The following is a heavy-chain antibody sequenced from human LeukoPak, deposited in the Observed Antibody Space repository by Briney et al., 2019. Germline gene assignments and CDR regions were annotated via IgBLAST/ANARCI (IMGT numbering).Heavy chain of an antibody. V-gene: IGHV4-34*01. D-gene: IGHD7-27*01. CDR1: SGSFSGYY. CDR2: INHSGST. J-gene: IGHJ4*02. CDR3: ARSLGIGGFDY. Sequence: SETLSLTCAVYSGSFSGYYWSWIRQPPGKGLEWIGEINHSGSTNYNPSLKSRVTMSVDTSKNQFSLKLSSVTAADTAVYYCARSLGIGGFDYWGQGTLVTVSS.